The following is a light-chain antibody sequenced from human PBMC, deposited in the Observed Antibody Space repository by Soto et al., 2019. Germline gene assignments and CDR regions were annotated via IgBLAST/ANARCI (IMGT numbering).Light chain of an antibody. J-gene: IGLJ1*01. CDR2: DDS. CDR1: NIGNKG. Sequence: SYELTQPPSVSVAPGQTATITCGGNNIGNKGVHWYQQKPGQAPVLVVYDDSDRPSGIPERISGSNSGNTATLTISRVEAGDEADYYCQVWDRNTDHYVFGTGTKVTVL. CDR3: QVWDRNTDHYV. V-gene: IGLV3-21*02.